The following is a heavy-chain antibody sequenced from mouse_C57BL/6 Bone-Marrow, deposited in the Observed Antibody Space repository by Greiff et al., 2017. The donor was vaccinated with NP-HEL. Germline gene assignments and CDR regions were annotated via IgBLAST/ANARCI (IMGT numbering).Heavy chain of an antibody. J-gene: IGHJ4*01. V-gene: IGHV3-6*01. CDR1: GYSITSGYY. Sequence: EVKLMESGPGLVKPSQSLSLTCSVTGYSITSGYYWNWIRQFPGNKLEWMGYISYDGSNNYNPSLKNRISITRDTSKNQFFLKLNSVTTEDTATYYCARRRGLWLRRNYYAMDYWGQGTSVTVSS. CDR2: ISYDGSN. D-gene: IGHD2-2*01. CDR3: ARRRGLWLRRNYYAMDY.